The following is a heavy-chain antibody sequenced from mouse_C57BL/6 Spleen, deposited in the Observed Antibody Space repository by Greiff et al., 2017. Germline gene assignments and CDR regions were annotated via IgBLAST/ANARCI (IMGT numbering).Heavy chain of an antibody. CDR3: ARRYDGYYVAMDY. D-gene: IGHD2-3*01. Sequence: VQLQQPGAELVKPGASVKMSCKASGYTFTSYWITWVKQRPGQGLEWIGDIYPGSGSTNYNEKFKSKATLTVATSSSTAYMQLSSLTSEDSAVYYCARRYDGYYVAMDYWGQGTSVTVSS. CDR1: GYTFTSYW. CDR2: IYPGSGST. J-gene: IGHJ4*01. V-gene: IGHV1-55*01.